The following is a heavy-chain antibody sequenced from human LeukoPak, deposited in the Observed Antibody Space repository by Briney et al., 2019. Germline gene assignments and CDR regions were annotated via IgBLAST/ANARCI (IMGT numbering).Heavy chain of an antibody. V-gene: IGHV3-53*01. J-gene: IGHJ4*02. Sequence: GGSLRLSCTASGFSVSSNYMSWVRQAPGKGLEWVSVTYSGGRTYYADSVKGRFTISRDNSKNTLYLQMNSLRAEDTAVYFCAGDLYNYGQGLDYWGQGTLVTVSS. CDR2: TYSGGRT. CDR3: AGDLYNYGQGLDY. CDR1: GFSVSSNY. D-gene: IGHD5-18*01.